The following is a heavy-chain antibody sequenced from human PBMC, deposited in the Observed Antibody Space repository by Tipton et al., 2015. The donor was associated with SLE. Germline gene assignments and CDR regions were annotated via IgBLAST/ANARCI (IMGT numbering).Heavy chain of an antibody. CDR3: ARDSRWLPDY. CDR1: GFSFSGYA. Sequence: SLRLSCAASGFSFSGYAMHWVRQAPGKGLEWVAVISLDGSNKYYADSVKGRFTISKDDSRNTLHLEMNSLRAEDTAHYYCARDSRWLPDYWGQGTLVTVSS. CDR2: ISLDGSNK. J-gene: IGHJ4*02. D-gene: IGHD5-12*01. V-gene: IGHV3-30*04.